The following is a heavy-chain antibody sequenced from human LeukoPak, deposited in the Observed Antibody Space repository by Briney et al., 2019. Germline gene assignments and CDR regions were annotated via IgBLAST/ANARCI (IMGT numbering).Heavy chain of an antibody. CDR3: ANSGSRGNWFDP. Sequence: GGSLRLSCAASGFTFSSYAMSWVRQAPGKGLEWVSAISGSGGSTYYADSVKGRFTISRDNAKNSLYLQMNSLRAEDTAVYYCANSGSRGNWFDPWGQGTLVTVSS. V-gene: IGHV3-23*01. J-gene: IGHJ5*02. CDR2: ISGSGGST. D-gene: IGHD3-22*01. CDR1: GFTFSSYA.